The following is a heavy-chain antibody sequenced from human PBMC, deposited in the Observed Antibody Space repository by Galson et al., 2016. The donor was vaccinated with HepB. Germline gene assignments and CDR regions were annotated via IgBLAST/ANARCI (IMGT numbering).Heavy chain of an antibody. J-gene: IGHJ6*04. CDR1: GFSFGRYG. Sequence: SLRLSCAASGFSFGRYGMHWVRQAPGKGLEWVAVMWYDEINKYYGDSVKGRFSISRDNSKNTLYLQMSSLRAEDTAVYYCARAHGYGNYANEYYGMDVWGKGTTVTVSS. V-gene: IGHV3-33*01. D-gene: IGHD2-2*01. CDR2: MWYDEINK. CDR3: ARAHGYGNYANEYYGMDV.